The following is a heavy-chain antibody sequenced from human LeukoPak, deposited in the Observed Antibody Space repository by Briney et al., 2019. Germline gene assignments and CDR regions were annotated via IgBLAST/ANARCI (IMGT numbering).Heavy chain of an antibody. CDR2: IKQDGSEK. V-gene: IGHV3-7*04. CDR3: ARALYCSSTSCQYYFDY. CDR1: GFTFSSYW. Sequence: GGSLRLSCAASGFTFSSYWMSWVRQAPGKGLEWVANIKQDGSEKYYVDSVRGRFTISRDNAKNSLYLQMNCLRAEDTAVYYCARALYCSSTSCQYYFDYWGQGTLVTVSS. D-gene: IGHD2-2*01. J-gene: IGHJ4*02.